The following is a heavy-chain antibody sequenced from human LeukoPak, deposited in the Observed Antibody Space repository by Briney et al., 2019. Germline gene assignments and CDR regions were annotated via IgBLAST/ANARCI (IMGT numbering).Heavy chain of an antibody. CDR2: ISSSSSYI. J-gene: IGHJ6*03. D-gene: IGHD3-22*01. CDR1: GFTFSSYS. V-gene: IGHV3-21*01. Sequence: PGGSLRLSCAASGFTFSSYSMNWVRQAPGKGLEWVSSISSSSSYIYYADSVKGRFTISRDNAKNSLYLQMNSLRAEDTAVYYCARDFNYYDSTYMDVWGKGTTVTVSS. CDR3: ARDFNYYDSTYMDV.